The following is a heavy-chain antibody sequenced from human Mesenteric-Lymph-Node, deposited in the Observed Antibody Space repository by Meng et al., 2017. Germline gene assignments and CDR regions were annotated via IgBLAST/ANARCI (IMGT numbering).Heavy chain of an antibody. J-gene: IGHJ4*02. V-gene: IGHV3-23*04. CDR3: ATSRGYFDY. Sequence: LVESGGGLVRPGGSLILSCAAFGLTFSINGMGWVRQAPGKGLEWVSAIVGSGSPTYYADSVKGRFTISRDNSKNTVYLQMNSLRAEDTAVYYCATSRGYFDYLGQGTLVTVSS. CDR1: GLTFSING. D-gene: IGHD3-10*01. CDR2: IVGSGSPT.